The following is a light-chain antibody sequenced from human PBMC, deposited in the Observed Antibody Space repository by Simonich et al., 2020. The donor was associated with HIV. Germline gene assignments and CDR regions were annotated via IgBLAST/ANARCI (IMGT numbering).Light chain of an antibody. CDR3: QQYNNWPYT. CDR1: QSVSSS. V-gene: IGKV3-15*01. Sequence: EIVMTHSPATLSVSPGKRATLSCRASQSVSSSLAWYQLKPWQSPRLIIYGASIRATAFPARFSGSGSGTEFTLTISSMQSEDFAVYYCQQYNNWPYTFGQGTKLEIK. J-gene: IGKJ2*01. CDR2: GAS.